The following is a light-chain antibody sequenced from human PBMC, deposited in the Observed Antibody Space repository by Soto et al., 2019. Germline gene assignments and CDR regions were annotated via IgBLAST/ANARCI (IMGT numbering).Light chain of an antibody. CDR2: GAS. CDR3: QEYNNWPIT. Sequence: TQSPDSLTLSPGERATLSCRASQSVGSTLAWYQQKPGQAPRLLIYGASTRATGVPARFSGSGSETEFTLSISSLQSEDFAVYYCQEYNNWPITFGQGTRL. CDR1: QSVGST. V-gene: IGKV3D-15*01. J-gene: IGKJ5*01.